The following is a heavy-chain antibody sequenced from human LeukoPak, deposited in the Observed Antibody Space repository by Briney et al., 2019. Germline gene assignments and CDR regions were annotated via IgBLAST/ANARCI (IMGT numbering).Heavy chain of an antibody. CDR1: GFTFSSHS. J-gene: IGHJ4*02. CDR2: ISYDGSNK. Sequence: GGSLRLSCAASGFTFSSHSMHWVRQAPGKGLEWVAVISYDGSNKYYADSVKGRFTISRDNSKNTLYLQMNSLRAEDTAVYYCASETPSSSSWYIDYWGQGTLVTVSS. D-gene: IGHD6-13*01. CDR3: ASETPSSSSWYIDY. V-gene: IGHV3-30-3*01.